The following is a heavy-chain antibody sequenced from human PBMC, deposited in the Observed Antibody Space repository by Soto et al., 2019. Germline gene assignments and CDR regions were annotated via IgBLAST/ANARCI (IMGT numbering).Heavy chain of an antibody. CDR1: GFTFSSYA. V-gene: IGHV3-23*01. Sequence: GGSLRLSCEASGFTFSSYAMSWVRQAPGKGLEWVSGISGGGGTTYYADSTKGRFTISRDNSKNTLYLQVNSLRAEVTAVYYCAKVQAAGRTTSRYSQDWGQGTLVTVSS. D-gene: IGHD6-13*01. CDR3: AKVQAAGRTTSRYSQD. J-gene: IGHJ1*01. CDR2: ISGGGGTT.